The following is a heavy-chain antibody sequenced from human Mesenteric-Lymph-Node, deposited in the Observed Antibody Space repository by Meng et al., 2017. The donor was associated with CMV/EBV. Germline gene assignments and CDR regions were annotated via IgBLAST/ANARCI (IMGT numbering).Heavy chain of an antibody. CDR1: GGSISSGEYY. V-gene: IGHV4-30-4*08. J-gene: IGHJ2*01. D-gene: IGHD6-6*01. CDR3: ARGDSSSLYWYFDL. CDR2: IYYSGST. Sequence: SGGSISSGEYYWSWIRQPPGKGLEWIGYIYYSGSTYYNPSLKSRVTISVDTSKDQFSLKLSSVTAADTAVYYCARGDSSSLYWYFDLWGRGTLVTVSS.